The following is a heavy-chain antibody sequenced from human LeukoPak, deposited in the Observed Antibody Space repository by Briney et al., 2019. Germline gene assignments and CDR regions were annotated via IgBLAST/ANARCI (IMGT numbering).Heavy chain of an antibody. J-gene: IGHJ4*02. V-gene: IGHV1-18*01. CDR1: GYTLTSYG. CDR3: ARVRYPYYYGSGSYAPFTLNRIDFDY. Sequence: ASVKVSCKASGYTLTSYGISWVRQAPGQGLEWMGWISAYNGNTNYAQKLQGRVTMTTDTSTSTAYMELRSMRSDDTAVYYCARVRYPYYYGSGSYAPFTLNRIDFDYWGQGTLVTVSS. CDR2: ISAYNGNT. D-gene: IGHD3-10*01.